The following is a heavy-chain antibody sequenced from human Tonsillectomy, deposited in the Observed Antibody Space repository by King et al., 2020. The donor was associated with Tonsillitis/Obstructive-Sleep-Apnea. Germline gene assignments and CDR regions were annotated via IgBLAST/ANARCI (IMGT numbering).Heavy chain of an antibody. V-gene: IGHV3-13*04. Sequence: EVQLVQSGGGLVQPGGSLRLSCAASGFTFRSYDMHWVRQVTGKGLEWVSTIGTTGDTYYPGSVKGRFTISRDSAKNSVYLQMNSLRAGDTAVYYCARGWRAVAAIDYWGQGTLVTVSS. CDR3: ARGWRAVAAIDY. D-gene: IGHD6-19*01. CDR1: GFTFRSYD. J-gene: IGHJ4*02. CDR2: IGTTGDT.